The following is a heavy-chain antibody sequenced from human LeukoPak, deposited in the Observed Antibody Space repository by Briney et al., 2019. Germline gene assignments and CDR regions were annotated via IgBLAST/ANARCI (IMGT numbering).Heavy chain of an antibody. CDR3: ARHPNSNWDY. V-gene: IGHV3-7*03. CDR1: GFTFRNYW. Sequence: GGYLRLSCGVSGFTFRNYWMTWVRQVPGKGLEWVVNINEGGNEKNYVDSVKGRFTVSRDNAQNSLYLQMNSLRVEDTAVYYCARHPNSNWDYWGQGTLVTVSS. D-gene: IGHD1-1*01. J-gene: IGHJ4*02. CDR2: INEGGNEK.